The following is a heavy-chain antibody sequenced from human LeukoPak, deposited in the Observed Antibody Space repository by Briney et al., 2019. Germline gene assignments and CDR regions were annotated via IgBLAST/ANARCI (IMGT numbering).Heavy chain of an antibody. J-gene: IGHJ4*02. Sequence: SETLSLTCTVSGGSISSYYWSWIRQPPGKGLEWIGYIYYSGSTNYNPSLKSRVTISVDTSKNQFSLKLSSVTAADTAVYYCARPPQKALWFGESTFDYWGQGTLVTVSS. CDR2: IYYSGST. D-gene: IGHD3-10*01. V-gene: IGHV4-59*08. CDR1: GGSISSYY. CDR3: ARPPQKALWFGESTFDY.